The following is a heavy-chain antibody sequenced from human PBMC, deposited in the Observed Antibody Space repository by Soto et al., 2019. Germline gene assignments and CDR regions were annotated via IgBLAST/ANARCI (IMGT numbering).Heavy chain of an antibody. CDR2: IWHDGLKK. J-gene: IGHJ4*02. CDR3: AKDRGADAPIDF. CDR1: RFTFSDYG. Sequence: QVQLVESGGGVVQPVRSLRLSCVASRFTFSDYGMHWVRQAPGKGLEWVAVIWHDGLKKDYVDSVKGRFTVSRDNSKNTLYLQMISLRAEGTDTYYCAKDRGADAPIDFWGQGTLVTVSA. V-gene: IGHV3-33*06.